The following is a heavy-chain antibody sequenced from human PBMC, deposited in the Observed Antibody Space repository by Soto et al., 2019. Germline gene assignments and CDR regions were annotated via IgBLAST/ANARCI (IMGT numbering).Heavy chain of an antibody. V-gene: IGHV1-24*01. D-gene: IGHD2-21*02. Sequence: QVQLVQSGAEVKKPGASVKVSCKVSGYTLTELSMHWVRQAPGKGLEWMGGFDPEDGETIYAQKFQGRVTMTEDTSTDTAYMELSSLRSEDTAVYYCASTNPAYCGGDCYLPNWFDPWGQGTLVTVSS. J-gene: IGHJ5*02. CDR2: FDPEDGET. CDR1: GYTLTELS. CDR3: ASTNPAYCGGDCYLPNWFDP.